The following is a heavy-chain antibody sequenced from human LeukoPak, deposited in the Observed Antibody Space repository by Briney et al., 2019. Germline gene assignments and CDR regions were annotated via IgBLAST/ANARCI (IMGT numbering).Heavy chain of an antibody. D-gene: IGHD2-21*02. CDR1: GGSISTYY. CDR2: IYYSGNT. Sequence: PSETLSLTCTVSGGSISTYYWSWIRQPPGKGLEWIGYIYYSGNTNSNPSLNSRATISLDTSKNQFSLKLNSVTAADTAVYYCAGQNFVVVTAIRIFDYWGQGTLVTVSS. CDR3: AGQNFVVVTAIRIFDY. V-gene: IGHV4-59*01. J-gene: IGHJ4*02.